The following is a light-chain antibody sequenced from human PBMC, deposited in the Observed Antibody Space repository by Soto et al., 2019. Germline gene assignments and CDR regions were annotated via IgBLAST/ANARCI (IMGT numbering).Light chain of an antibody. Sequence: DIVLTQSPGTLSLSPGERATLSCRASQSVANNYLAWHQQKHGQAPRLLIYDASSRATGITDRFSGSGSGTNFTLTISRLEPEDFAVYYCEQYGSTPLTFGGGTKVEIK. CDR1: QSVANNY. CDR3: EQYGSTPLT. J-gene: IGKJ4*01. CDR2: DAS. V-gene: IGKV3-20*01.